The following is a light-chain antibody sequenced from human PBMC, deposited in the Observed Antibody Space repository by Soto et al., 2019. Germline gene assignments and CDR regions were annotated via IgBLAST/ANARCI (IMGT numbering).Light chain of an antibody. CDR1: QNIIRH. CDR2: AAS. Sequence: DIQMTQSPSYMYEGVGDGVTITCRASQNIIRHLNWYQHKPGRAPRLLIYAASTLQSGVPSRFTGSGSGTEFTLTISGLQPEDFATYYCQHSYSMPISFGQGIRLEIK. CDR3: QHSYSMPIS. V-gene: IGKV1-39*01. J-gene: IGKJ5*01.